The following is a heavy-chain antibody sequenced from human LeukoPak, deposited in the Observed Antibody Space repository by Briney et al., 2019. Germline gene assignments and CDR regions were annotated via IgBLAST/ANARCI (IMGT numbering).Heavy chain of an antibody. CDR2: IIPILGIA. CDR1: GGTFSSYA. V-gene: IGHV1-69*04. J-gene: IGHJ4*02. CDR3: ARGKLTTVDRLVLDY. D-gene: IGHD4-17*01. Sequence: GASVKVSCKASGGTFSSYAISWVRQAPGQGLEWMGRIIPILGIANYAQRFQGRVTITADKSTSTAYMELSSLRSEDTAVYYCARGKLTTVDRLVLDYWGQGTLVTVSS.